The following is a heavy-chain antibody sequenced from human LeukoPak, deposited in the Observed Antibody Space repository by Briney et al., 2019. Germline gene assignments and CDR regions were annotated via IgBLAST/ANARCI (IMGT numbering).Heavy chain of an antibody. CDR3: ARDQYDTWSRRGNFDS. Sequence: GGSLRLSCVASRFTFGKYWMSWVRQAPGKGLEWVANIKLDGSEKNYVDSVKGRFTISRDNTKNSLYLQMNSLRAEDTAVFYCARDQYDTWSRRGNFDSWGQGTLVIVCS. J-gene: IGHJ4*02. CDR1: RFTFGKYW. CDR2: IKLDGSEK. V-gene: IGHV3-7*03. D-gene: IGHD3/OR15-3a*01.